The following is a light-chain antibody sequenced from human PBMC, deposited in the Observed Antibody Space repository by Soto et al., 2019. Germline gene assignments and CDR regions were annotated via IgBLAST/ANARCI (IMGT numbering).Light chain of an antibody. V-gene: IGLV1-44*01. CDR3: AAWDDSLNGVV. CDR2: AND. Sequence: QSVLTQPPSASGTPGQRVSISCSGSSSNIGSNTVNWYQHLPGTAPKLLIYANDQRPSGVPDRFSGSKSGTSASLAISGLQSEDEGDYYCAAWDDSLNGVVFGGGTQLTVL. CDR1: SSNIGSNT. J-gene: IGLJ2*01.